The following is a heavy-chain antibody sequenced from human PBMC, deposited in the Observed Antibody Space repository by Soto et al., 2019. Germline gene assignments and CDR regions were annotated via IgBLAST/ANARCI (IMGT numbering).Heavy chain of an antibody. V-gene: IGHV3-23*01. J-gene: IGHJ4*02. CDR3: ARRSSKARTAHGTYLDY. CDR1: GFPVNYYD. CDR2: MSGVDDSK. Sequence: GGSLRLSCAVSGFPVNYYDLSWVRQAPGKGLEWVSGMSGVDDSKSYADSVKGRLTISRDNARNTLFLQMNNLRAADTAIYYCARRSSKARTAHGTYLDYCGQGTMVTV. D-gene: IGHD2-21*02.